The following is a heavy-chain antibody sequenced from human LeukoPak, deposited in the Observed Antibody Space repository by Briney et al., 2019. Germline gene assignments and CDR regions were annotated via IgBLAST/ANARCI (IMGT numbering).Heavy chain of an antibody. J-gene: IGHJ4*02. Sequence: GGSLRLSCAVSGFTFSSYWMSWVRQAPGKRLEWVANIKQDGSEKYYVDSVKGRFTISRDNAKNSLYLQMNSLRAEDTAVYYCARYIYSSGWCFDYWGQGTLVTVSS. CDR2: IKQDGSEK. CDR3: ARYIYSSGWCFDY. CDR1: GFTFSSYW. D-gene: IGHD6-19*01. V-gene: IGHV3-7*01.